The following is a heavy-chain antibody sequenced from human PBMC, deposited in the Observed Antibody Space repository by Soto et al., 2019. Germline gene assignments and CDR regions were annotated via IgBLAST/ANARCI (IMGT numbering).Heavy chain of an antibody. D-gene: IGHD1-26*01. CDR1: GGSISSYY. CDR2: IYYSGST. V-gene: IGHV4-59*01. J-gene: IGHJ6*02. Sequence: QVQLQESGPGLVKPSETLSLTCTVSGGSISSYYWSWIRQPPGKGLEWIGYIYYSGSTNYNPSLKSRVTISVDTSKNQFSLKLSSVTAADTAVYYCARVYTVWELSNYYYYYGMDVWGQGTTVTVSS. CDR3: ARVYTVWELSNYYYYYGMDV.